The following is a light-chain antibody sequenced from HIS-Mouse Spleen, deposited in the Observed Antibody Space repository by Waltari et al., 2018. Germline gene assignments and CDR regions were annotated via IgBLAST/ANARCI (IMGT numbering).Light chain of an antibody. V-gene: IGLV3-25*03. CDR3: QSADSSGTYWV. CDR1: ALPKQY. J-gene: IGLJ3*02. Sequence: SYELTQPPSVSVSPGQTARITCSGDALPKQYAYWYQQQPGQAPVLVIYKDSERPAGIPERFSGPSSGTTVTLTISGVQAEDEADYYCQSADSSGTYWVFGGGTKLTVL. CDR2: KDS.